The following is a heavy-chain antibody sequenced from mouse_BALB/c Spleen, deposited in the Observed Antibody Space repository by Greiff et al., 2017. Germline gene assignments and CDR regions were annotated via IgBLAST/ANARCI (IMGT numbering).Heavy chain of an antibody. CDR2: ISYSGST. CDR3: ARYYDYYAMDY. D-gene: IGHD1-1*01. V-gene: IGHV3-2*02. CDR1: GYSITSDYA. Sequence: VQLKESGPGLVKPSQSLSLTCTVTGYSITSDYAWNWIRQFPGNKLEWMGYISYSGSTSYNPSLKSRISITRDTSKNQFFLQLNSVTTEDTATYYCARYYDYYAMDYWGQGTSVTVSS. J-gene: IGHJ4*01.